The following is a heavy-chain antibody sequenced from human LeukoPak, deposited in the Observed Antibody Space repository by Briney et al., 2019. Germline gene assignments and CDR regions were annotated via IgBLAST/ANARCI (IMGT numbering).Heavy chain of an antibody. CDR2: IYGGGTNT. V-gene: IGHV3-23*01. CDR3: AKRITVAAGIYFDS. D-gene: IGHD6-19*01. CDR1: GFSFSSFA. J-gene: IGHJ4*02. Sequence: GSLRLSCVGSGFSFSSFAMTWVRQGPGEGLEWVSTIYGGGTNTFYADSVKGRFTMSRDDSKNMQFLEMDSLRPEDTAVYFCAKRITVAAGIYFDSWDQGTLVTVSS.